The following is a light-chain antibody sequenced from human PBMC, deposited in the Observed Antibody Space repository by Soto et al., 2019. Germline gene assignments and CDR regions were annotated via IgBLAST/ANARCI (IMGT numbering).Light chain of an antibody. CDR1: QSTGNW. V-gene: IGKV1-5*03. CDR2: KAS. J-gene: IGKJ4*01. Sequence: DIHMTQSPSTLSAFVGDGVTITCRASQSTGNWLAWYQQKPGKAPKLLIYKASSLASGVPSRFSGSGSGTEFALTISSLQPDDFATYYCQQSYSTPTFGGGTKVDIK. CDR3: QQSYSTPT.